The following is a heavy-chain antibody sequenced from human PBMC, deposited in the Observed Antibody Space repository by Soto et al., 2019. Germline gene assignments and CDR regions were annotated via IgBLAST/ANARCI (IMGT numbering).Heavy chain of an antibody. CDR2: IYYRGFT. CDR1: GGSISSGDYY. V-gene: IGHV4-30-4*01. Sequence: QVQLQESGPGLVKPSQTLSLTCTVSGGSISSGDYYWSWIRQPPGKGLEWIGYIYYRGFTYYNPYLNSRLTMSVDTSKNQLSLKLSSVIAADTAVYYCARSDNYVPFDHWGQGTLVTVSS. J-gene: IGHJ4*02. CDR3: ARSDNYVPFDH. D-gene: IGHD4-4*01.